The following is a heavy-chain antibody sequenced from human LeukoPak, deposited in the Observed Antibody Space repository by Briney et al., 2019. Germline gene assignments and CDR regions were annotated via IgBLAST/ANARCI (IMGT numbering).Heavy chain of an antibody. J-gene: IGHJ5*02. CDR3: ARVVQTLGDWFDP. Sequence: SQTLSLTCAVSGGSISSGGYSWGWIRQPPGKGLGWIGYIYHSGSTYYNPSLKSRVTISVDRSKNQFSLKLSSVTAADTAVYYCARVVQTLGDWFDPWGQGTLVTVSS. V-gene: IGHV4-30-2*01. CDR1: GGSISSGGYS. D-gene: IGHD2-21*01. CDR2: IYHSGST.